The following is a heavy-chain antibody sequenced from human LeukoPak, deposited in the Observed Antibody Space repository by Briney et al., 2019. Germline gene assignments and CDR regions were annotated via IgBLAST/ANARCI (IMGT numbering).Heavy chain of an antibody. CDR1: GYTFTGYY. V-gene: IGHV1-2*06. CDR3: ARVIAAAPYGMDV. D-gene: IGHD6-13*01. CDR2: INPNSGGT. Sequence: GASVKVSCKASGYTFTGYYMHWVRRAPGQGLEWMGRINPNSGGTNYAQKFQGRVTMTRDTSISTAYMELSRLRSDDTAVYYCARVIAAAPYGMDVWGQGTTVTVSS. J-gene: IGHJ6*02.